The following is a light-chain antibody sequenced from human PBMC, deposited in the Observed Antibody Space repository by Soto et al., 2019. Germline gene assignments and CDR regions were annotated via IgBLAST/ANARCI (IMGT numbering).Light chain of an antibody. CDR1: SSDVGGYNY. CDR2: EVS. J-gene: IGLJ2*01. V-gene: IGLV2-8*01. Sequence: QSALTQPPSASGSPGQSVTISCTGTSSDVGGYNYVSWYQQHPGKAPKLMIYEVSKRPSGVPDRFSGSNSGNTASLTVSGLQVEDEADYYCSSFEASNNLLFGGGTKVTVL. CDR3: SSFEASNNLL.